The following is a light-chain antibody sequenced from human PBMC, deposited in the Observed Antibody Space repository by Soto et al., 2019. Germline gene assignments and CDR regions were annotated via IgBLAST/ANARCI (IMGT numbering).Light chain of an antibody. CDR2: KAS. CDR1: QNINSW. Sequence: DIQMTQSHSTLSASVGDRVTITCRASQNINSWLAWYQQKPGKAPKLLIYKASSLESGVPSRFSGSGYDTEVTLTISSLQPDDVAPYYCQQYNSDPLTFGGGTKVEIK. CDR3: QQYNSDPLT. V-gene: IGKV1-5*03. J-gene: IGKJ4*01.